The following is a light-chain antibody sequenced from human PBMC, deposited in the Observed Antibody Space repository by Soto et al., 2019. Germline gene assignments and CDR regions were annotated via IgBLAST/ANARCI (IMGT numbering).Light chain of an antibody. CDR1: QTVSFSY. V-gene: IGKV3-20*01. Sequence: EIVLTQSPGTLSLSPGDRAILSCRASQTVSFSYLAWYQQKPGQAPRLLIYGASSRATGIPDRFSGSESGTDFTLTISRLEPEDFAVYYCQQYGSSPLTFGGGTKVEIK. CDR2: GAS. J-gene: IGKJ4*01. CDR3: QQYGSSPLT.